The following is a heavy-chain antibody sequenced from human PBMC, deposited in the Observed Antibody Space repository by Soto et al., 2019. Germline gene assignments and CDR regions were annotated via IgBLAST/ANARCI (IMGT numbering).Heavy chain of an antibody. D-gene: IGHD3-3*01. Sequence: QVQLVESGGGVVQPGRSLRLSCAASGFTFSSYGTHWVRQAPGKGLEWVAVIWYDGSNKYYADSVKGRFTISRDNSKNTLYLQMNSLRAEDTAVYYCARGVLRSPKEGWFDPWGQGTLVTVSS. V-gene: IGHV3-33*01. CDR1: GFTFSSYG. J-gene: IGHJ5*02. CDR2: IWYDGSNK. CDR3: ARGVLRSPKEGWFDP.